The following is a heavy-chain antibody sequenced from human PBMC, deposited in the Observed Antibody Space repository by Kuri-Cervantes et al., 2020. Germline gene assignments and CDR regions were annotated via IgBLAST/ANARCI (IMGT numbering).Heavy chain of an antibody. CDR3: ARAGVNTPAAKGPFDP. Sequence: ASVKVSCKASGYTFTSYAMHWVRQAPGQRLEWMGWINAGNGNTKYSQKFQGGVTITRDTSTSTAYMELRSLRSDDTAVYYCARAGVNTPAAKGPFDPWGQGTLVTVSS. V-gene: IGHV1-3*01. D-gene: IGHD2-15*01. CDR2: INAGNGNT. CDR1: GYTFTSYA. J-gene: IGHJ5*02.